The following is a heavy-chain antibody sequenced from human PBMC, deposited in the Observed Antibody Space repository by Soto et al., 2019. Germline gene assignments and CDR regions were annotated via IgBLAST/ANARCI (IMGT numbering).Heavy chain of an antibody. CDR2: IYRGGST. D-gene: IGHD3-3*01. J-gene: IGHJ4*02. V-gene: IGHV3-66*01. CDR3: ARARFGGLGAIFAEY. Sequence: EVQLVNSGGGLVQPGGSLRLSCAASGFTVSNNYMSWVRQAPGKGLEWVSVIYRGGSTYYVDSVKDRLTISRDNSENTLYLQMSSLRAEDTAVYYCARARFGGLGAIFAEYWGKGTLVTVSS. CDR1: GFTVSNNY.